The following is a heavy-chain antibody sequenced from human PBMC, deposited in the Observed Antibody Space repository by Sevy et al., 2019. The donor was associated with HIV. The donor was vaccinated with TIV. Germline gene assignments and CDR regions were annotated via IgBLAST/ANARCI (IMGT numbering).Heavy chain of an antibody. Sequence: GGSLRLSCAASGFTFSSYWMSWVRQAPGKGLEWVANIKQDGSEKYYVDAVKGRFTISGDNAKNSLYLQMNSLRAEDTAVYYCARFGYGDYAIDYWGQGTLVTVSS. D-gene: IGHD4-17*01. J-gene: IGHJ4*02. CDR3: ARFGYGDYAIDY. V-gene: IGHV3-7*01. CDR1: GFTFSSYW. CDR2: IKQDGSEK.